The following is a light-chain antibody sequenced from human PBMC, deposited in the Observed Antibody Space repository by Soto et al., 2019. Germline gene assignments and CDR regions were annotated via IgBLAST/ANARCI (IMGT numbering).Light chain of an antibody. V-gene: IGLV2-14*01. CDR3: SSYTSSSSVI. Sequence: QSALTQPASVSGSPGQSITISCTGTSSDVGGYNYVSWYQQHPGKAPKLVIYDVSNRPSGVSNRFSGSKSGNTASLTISGRQAEDEADYYCSSYTSSSSVIFGGGTKLTVL. CDR2: DVS. CDR1: SSDVGGYNY. J-gene: IGLJ2*01.